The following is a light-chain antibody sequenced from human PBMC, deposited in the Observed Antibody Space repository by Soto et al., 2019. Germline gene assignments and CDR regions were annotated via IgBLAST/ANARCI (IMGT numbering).Light chain of an antibody. J-gene: IGKJ4*01. CDR1: QSISNF. CDR3: QQYYNSVLT. V-gene: IGKV1-39*01. CDR2: AAS. Sequence: DIEMTQSPFSLSASLGDRVTITCRASQSISNFLNWAQHKPGNAPKVLISAASTLQSGVPPRFSGSESGTDFTLTISSLQPEDSASYYCQQYYNSVLTFGGGTKVDIK.